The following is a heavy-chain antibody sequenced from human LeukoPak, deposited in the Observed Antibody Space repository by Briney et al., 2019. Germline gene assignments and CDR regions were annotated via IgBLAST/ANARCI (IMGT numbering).Heavy chain of an antibody. Sequence: GGSLRLSCAASGFTFSSYGMHWVRQAPGKGLEWVTFIRYDGGNKYYADSVKGRFTISRDNSKNTLYLQMNSLRAEDTAVYYCAKDRDDAFDIWGQGTMVTVSS. D-gene: IGHD3-10*01. CDR2: IRYDGGNK. CDR3: AKDRDDAFDI. V-gene: IGHV3-30*02. CDR1: GFTFSSYG. J-gene: IGHJ3*02.